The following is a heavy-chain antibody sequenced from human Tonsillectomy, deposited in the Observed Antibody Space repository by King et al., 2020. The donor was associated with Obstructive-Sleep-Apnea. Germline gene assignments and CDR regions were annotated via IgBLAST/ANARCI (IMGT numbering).Heavy chain of an antibody. J-gene: IGHJ4*02. CDR3: ARGSSVVVVAANYFDY. CDR2: INHSGST. Sequence: VQLQQWGAGLLKPSETLSLTCAVYGGSFSSYYWSWIRQPPGKGLEWIGEINHSGSTNYNPSLKSRVTISVDTSKNQFSLKLSSVTAADTAVYYCARGSSVVVVAANYFDYWGQGTLVTVSS. V-gene: IGHV4-34*01. D-gene: IGHD2-15*01. CDR1: GGSFSSYY.